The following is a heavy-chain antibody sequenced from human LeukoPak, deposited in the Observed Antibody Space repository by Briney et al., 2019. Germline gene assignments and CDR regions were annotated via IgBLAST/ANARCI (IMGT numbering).Heavy chain of an antibody. CDR3: AREGIAVAGITWFDP. Sequence: GGSLRLSCAASGFTFSSYWMHWVRQAPGKGLVWVSRINSDGSSTSYADSVKGRFTISRDNAKNTLYLQMNSLSAEDTAVYYCAREGIAVAGITWFDPWGQGTLVTVSS. CDR2: INSDGSST. D-gene: IGHD6-19*01. V-gene: IGHV3-74*01. CDR1: GFTFSSYW. J-gene: IGHJ5*02.